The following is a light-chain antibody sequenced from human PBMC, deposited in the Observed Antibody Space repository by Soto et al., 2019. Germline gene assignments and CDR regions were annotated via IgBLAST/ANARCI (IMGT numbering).Light chain of an antibody. CDR1: QSVTSNY. J-gene: IGKJ2*01. Sequence: EIVLTQSPGTLSLSPGERATLSCRASQSVTSNYLAWYQQKPGQAPRLLISGASSRAAGISDKFSGSGSGTDFTLTISRLEPEDFAIYYCQQYGGVPYTFGQGTKLEIK. V-gene: IGKV3-20*01. CDR2: GAS. CDR3: QQYGGVPYT.